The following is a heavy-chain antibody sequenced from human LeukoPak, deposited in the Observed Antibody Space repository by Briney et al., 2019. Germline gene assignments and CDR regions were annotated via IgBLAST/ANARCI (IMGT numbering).Heavy chain of an antibody. Sequence: GGSLRLSCAASGFTFSDYYMSWIRQAPGKGLEWVSYISSSGSTIYYADSVKGRFTISRDNAKNSLYLQMNSLRAEDTAVYYRARVNLPYDSSGYYHTVPYYFDYWGQGTLVTVSS. CDR3: ARVNLPYDSSGYYHTVPYYFDY. D-gene: IGHD3-22*01. V-gene: IGHV3-11*01. J-gene: IGHJ4*02. CDR2: ISSSGSTI. CDR1: GFTFSDYY.